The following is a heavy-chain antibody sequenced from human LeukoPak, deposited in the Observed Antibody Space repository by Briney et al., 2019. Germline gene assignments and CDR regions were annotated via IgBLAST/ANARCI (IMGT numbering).Heavy chain of an antibody. CDR3: VSFYETY. Sequence: GGSLRLSCAASGNYWMHWVRQVPGKGLVWVSHINSDGSWTSYADSVKGRFTISKDNAKNTVYLQMNSLKAEDTAVYYCVSFYETYWGRGTLVTVSS. CDR1: GNYW. D-gene: IGHD2/OR15-2a*01. CDR2: INSDGSWT. V-gene: IGHV3-74*01. J-gene: IGHJ4*02.